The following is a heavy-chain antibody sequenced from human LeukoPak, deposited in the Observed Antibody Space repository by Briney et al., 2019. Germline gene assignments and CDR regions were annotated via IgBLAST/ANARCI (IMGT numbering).Heavy chain of an antibody. D-gene: IGHD1-26*01. CDR1: GYTFTSYY. CDR3: ARGVGATDYFDY. CDR2: INASGGST. Sequence: ASVKVSCKASGYTFTSYYMHWVRQAPGQGLEWMGIINASGGSTSYAQKFQGRVTMTRDTSTSTVYMELSSLRSEDTAVYYWARGVGATDYFDYWGQGTLVTVSS. V-gene: IGHV1-46*01. J-gene: IGHJ4*02.